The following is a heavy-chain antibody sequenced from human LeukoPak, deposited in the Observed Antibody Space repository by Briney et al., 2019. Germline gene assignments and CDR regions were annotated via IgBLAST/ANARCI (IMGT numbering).Heavy chain of an antibody. V-gene: IGHV4-39*01. Sequence: PSETLSLTCTVSGGSISSSNYYWGWIRQPPGKGLEWIGSIYYSGSTYYNPSLKSRVTISVDTSKNQFSLKLSSVTAADTAVYYCARQLSDFWSGYYTRGYMDVWGKGTTVTVSS. D-gene: IGHD3-3*01. CDR2: IYYSGST. CDR3: ARQLSDFWSGYYTRGYMDV. CDR1: GGSISSSNYY. J-gene: IGHJ6*03.